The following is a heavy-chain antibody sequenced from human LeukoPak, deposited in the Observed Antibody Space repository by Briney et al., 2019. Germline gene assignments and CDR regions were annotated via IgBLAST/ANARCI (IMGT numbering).Heavy chain of an antibody. CDR2: INPNSGGT. J-gene: IGHJ5*02. CDR3: ARVLRSMVRGAYNWFDP. Sequence: GASVKVSCKASGYTFTDYYMHWVRQAPGQGLEWMGRINPNSGGTNYAQKFQGRVTMTRDASISTAYMELSRLRSDDTAVYYCARVLRSMVRGAYNWFDPWGQGTLVTVSS. CDR1: GYTFTDYY. D-gene: IGHD3-10*01. V-gene: IGHV1-2*06.